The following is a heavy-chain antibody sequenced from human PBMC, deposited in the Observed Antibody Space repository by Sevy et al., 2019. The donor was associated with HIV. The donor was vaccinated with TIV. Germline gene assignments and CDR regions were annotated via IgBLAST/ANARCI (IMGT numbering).Heavy chain of an antibody. CDR2: ISSSSSYI. Sequence: GGSLRLSCAASGFTFSSYSMNWVRQAPGKGLEWVSSISSSSSYIYYADSVKGRFTISRDNAKNSLYLQMNSLRAEDTAVYYCARVLPTLSSFDYWGQGTLVTVSS. V-gene: IGHV3-21*01. J-gene: IGHJ4*02. CDR3: ARVLPTLSSFDY. CDR1: GFTFSSYS.